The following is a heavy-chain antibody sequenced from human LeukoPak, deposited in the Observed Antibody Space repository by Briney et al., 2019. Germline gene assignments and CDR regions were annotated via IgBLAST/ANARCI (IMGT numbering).Heavy chain of an antibody. J-gene: IGHJ4*02. CDR2: ISYDGSNK. D-gene: IGHD3-3*01. CDR3: ARGRYYDFWSGYYLDY. CDR1: GFTFSSYA. V-gene: IGHV3-30-3*01. Sequence: SLRLSCAASGFTFSSYAMHWVRQAPGKGLEWVAVISYDGSNKYYADSVKGRFTISRDNAKNTLYLQMNSLRAEDTAVYYCARGRYYDFWSGYYLDYWGQGTLVTVSS.